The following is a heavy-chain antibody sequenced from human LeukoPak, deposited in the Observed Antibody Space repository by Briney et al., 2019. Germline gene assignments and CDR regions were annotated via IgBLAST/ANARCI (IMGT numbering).Heavy chain of an antibody. V-gene: IGHV3-21*01. D-gene: IGHD4-17*01. CDR2: ISSSSSYI. CDR1: GFTFSSYS. Sequence: PGGSLRLSCAASGFTFSSYSMNWVRQAPGKGLEWVSSISSSSSYIYYADSVKGRFTISRDNAKNTLYLQMSSLRAEDTAMYYCVKDLEDYGDYAPLDYWGQGTLVTVSS. J-gene: IGHJ4*02. CDR3: VKDLEDYGDYAPLDY.